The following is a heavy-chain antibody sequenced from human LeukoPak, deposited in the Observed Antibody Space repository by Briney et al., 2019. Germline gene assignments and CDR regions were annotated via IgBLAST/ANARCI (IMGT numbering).Heavy chain of an antibody. CDR1: GFIVSSNY. D-gene: IGHD5-24*01. J-gene: IGHJ4*02. CDR2: IYTDGST. CDR3: ARDPHGYNSYFDY. V-gene: IGHV3-53*01. Sequence: GGSLRLSCAASGFIVSSNYMNWVRQTPGKGLEWVSVIYTDGSTYYADSVKGRFTISRDISRNTVHLQMNSLRAGDTAVYYCARDPHGYNSYFDYWGQGTLVTVSS.